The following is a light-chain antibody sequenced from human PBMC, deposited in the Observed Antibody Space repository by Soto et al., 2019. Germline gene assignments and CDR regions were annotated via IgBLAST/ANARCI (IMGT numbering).Light chain of an antibody. CDR2: DNN. J-gene: IGLJ1*01. V-gene: IGLV1-51*01. Sequence: QSVLTRPPSVSAAAGQKGTISCSGSSSNIGNNYVSWYQQVPGTAPKLLIYDNNKRPSGNPDRFSGSKSGTSATLGISGLQTGDEADYYCGTWDSSLSVHVFGTGTKVTVL. CDR1: SSNIGNNY. CDR3: GTWDSSLSVHV.